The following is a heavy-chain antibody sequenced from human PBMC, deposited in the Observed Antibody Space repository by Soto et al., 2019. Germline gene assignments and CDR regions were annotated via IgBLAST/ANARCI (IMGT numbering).Heavy chain of an antibody. J-gene: IGHJ6*02. CDR2: MYNTGST. CDR1: GGSISGHY. V-gene: IGHV4-59*11. Sequence: PSQTLPLTCTVSGGSISGHYWSLIRQPPGKGLEWIGYMYNTGSTVYNPSFKSRVTISVDTSKNQFSLKLNSVTAADTAVYYCARDLWGYCGTDCYPLDVWGQGTTVTVSS. CDR3: ARDLWGYCGTDCYPLDV. D-gene: IGHD2-21*02.